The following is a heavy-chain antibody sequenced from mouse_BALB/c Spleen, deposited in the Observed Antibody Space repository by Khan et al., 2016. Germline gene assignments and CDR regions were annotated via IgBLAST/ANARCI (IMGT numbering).Heavy chain of an antibody. Sequence: QVQLQQSGSELVKPGASVKMPCKASGYTFNSYNMHWVKQTPGQGLEWIGIFYPGNGDTSYDQKFKGKATLTADKSYSTAYMQLSSLTSEDSAVYYCARSGNYYDGWFFDVWGAGTTITVSS. CDR2: FYPGNGDT. J-gene: IGHJ1*01. D-gene: IGHD1-1*01. CDR1: GYTFNSYN. V-gene: IGHV1-12*01. CDR3: ARSGNYYDGWFFDV.